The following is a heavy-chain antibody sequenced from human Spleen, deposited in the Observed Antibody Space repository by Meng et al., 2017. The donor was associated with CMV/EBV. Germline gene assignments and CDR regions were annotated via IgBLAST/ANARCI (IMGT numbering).Heavy chain of an antibody. J-gene: IGHJ4*02. D-gene: IGHD6-19*01. V-gene: IGHV3-30*04. CDR3: AGRSGRDDY. CDR2: ISYDEADK. CDR1: GFTFSNYT. Sequence: RLACAASGFTFSNYTMHWVRQAPGRGLEWVTLISYDEADKYYADSVKGRFTISRDNSKNTLFLQMNSLRVEDTAIYFCAGRSGRDDYWGQGTLVTVSS.